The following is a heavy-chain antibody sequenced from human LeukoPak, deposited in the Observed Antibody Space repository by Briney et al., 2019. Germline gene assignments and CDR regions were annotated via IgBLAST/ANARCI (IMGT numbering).Heavy chain of an antibody. D-gene: IGHD3-3*01. CDR1: GYTFTSYY. CDR2: INPSGGST. V-gene: IGHV1-46*01. J-gene: IGHJ4*02. Sequence: ASVKVSCKASGYTFTSYYMHWVRQAPGQGLEWMGIINPSGGSTSYAQKFQGRVTMTRDTSTSTVYMELSSLRSEDTAVYYCAREIYYDFWSGYYTGKDYWGQGTLVTVSS. CDR3: AREIYYDFWSGYYTGKDY.